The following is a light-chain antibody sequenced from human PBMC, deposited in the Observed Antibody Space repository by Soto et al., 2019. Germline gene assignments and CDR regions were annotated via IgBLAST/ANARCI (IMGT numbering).Light chain of an antibody. J-gene: IGLJ2*01. Sequence: QSALTQPASVSGSPGQSITISCTGTSSDVGGSNYVSWYQQHPGKAPKLMIYDVHNRPSGISNRFSGSKSGNTASLTISGLQAEDEANYYCSSDRSGSTLVSGEGTKLTVL. V-gene: IGLV2-14*01. CDR3: SSDRSGSTLV. CDR2: DVH. CDR1: SSDVGGSNY.